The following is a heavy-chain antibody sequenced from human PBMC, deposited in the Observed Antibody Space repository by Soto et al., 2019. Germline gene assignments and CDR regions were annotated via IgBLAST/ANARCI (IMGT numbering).Heavy chain of an antibody. V-gene: IGHV3-49*03. D-gene: IGHD3-3*01. J-gene: IGHJ5*02. CDR3: TRDGRLRFLEWFPDL. CDR1: GFTFGDYA. CDR2: IRSKAYGGTT. Sequence: PGGSLRLSCTASGFTFGDYAMSWFRQAPGKGLEWVGFIRSKAYGGTTEYAASVKGRFTISRDDSKSIAYLQMNSLKTEDTAVYYCTRDGRLRFLEWFPDLWGQGTLVTVSS.